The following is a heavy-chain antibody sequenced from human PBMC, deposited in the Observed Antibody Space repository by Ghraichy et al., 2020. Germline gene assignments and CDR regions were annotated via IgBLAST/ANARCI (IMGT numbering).Heavy chain of an antibody. CDR1: ENTLIRQY. V-gene: IGHV1-2*02. CDR3: ARALANGGFDP. D-gene: IGHD1-1*01. Sequence: ASVKVSCKASENTLIRQYLHWVRQAPGQGLEWMGWINPSSGGTDYSQGFRGRVTMTRDTSITTAYMELSSLRSDDTAVYYCARALANGGFDPWGQGTLVTVSS. CDR2: INPSSGGT. J-gene: IGHJ5*02.